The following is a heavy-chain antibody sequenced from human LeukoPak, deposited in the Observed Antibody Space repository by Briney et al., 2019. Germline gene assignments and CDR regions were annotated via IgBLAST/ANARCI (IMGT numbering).Heavy chain of an antibody. CDR3: AKFLSTVSRCFDS. Sequence: GGSLRLSCAASGFTVSNNYMSWVRQAPGKGLEWVSVIYSGGSTYYADSVKGRFTISRDNSKNTLYLQMNSLRAEDTAVYYCAKFLSTVSRCFDSWGQGTLVTVSS. J-gene: IGHJ4*02. V-gene: IGHV3-53*01. CDR2: IYSGGST. D-gene: IGHD3-9*01. CDR1: GFTVSNNY.